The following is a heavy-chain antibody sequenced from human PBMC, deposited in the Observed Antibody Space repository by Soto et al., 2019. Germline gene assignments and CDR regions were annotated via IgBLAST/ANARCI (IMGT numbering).Heavy chain of an antibody. D-gene: IGHD6-19*01. CDR3: AKGEAVAGRPLGY. CDR2: ISWNSGSI. V-gene: IGHV3-9*01. J-gene: IGHJ4*02. Sequence: EVQLVESGGGLVQPGRSLRLSCAASGFTFDDYAMHWVRQAPGKGLEWVSGISWNSGSIGYADSVKGRFTISRDNAKNSLYLQMNSLRAEDTALYYCAKGEAVAGRPLGYWGQGPLVTVSS. CDR1: GFTFDDYA.